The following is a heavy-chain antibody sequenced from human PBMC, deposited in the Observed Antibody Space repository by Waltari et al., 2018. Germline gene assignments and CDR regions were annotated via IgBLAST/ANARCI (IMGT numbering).Heavy chain of an antibody. D-gene: IGHD3-10*01. CDR3: ARPFYGSGSYLVY. CDR2: IIPILGIA. J-gene: IGHJ4*02. V-gene: IGHV1-69*02. Sequence: QVQLVQSGAEVKKPGSSVKVSCKASGCTFSSYTISWVRQAPGQGLEWMGRIIPILGIANYAQKFQGRVTITADKSTSTAYMELSSLRSEDTAVYYCARPFYGSGSYLVYWGQGTLVTVSS. CDR1: GCTFSSYT.